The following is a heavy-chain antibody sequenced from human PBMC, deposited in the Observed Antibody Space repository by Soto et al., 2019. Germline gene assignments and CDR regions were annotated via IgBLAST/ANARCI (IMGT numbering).Heavy chain of an antibody. CDR2: MNPNSGNT. V-gene: IGHV1-8*01. CDR3: ARGVKYGAYSGWFDP. D-gene: IGHD4-17*01. CDR1: GNTFTSYD. J-gene: IGHJ5*02. Sequence: EASVKVSCKASGNTFTSYDINWVRQATGQGLEYLGWMNPNSGNTAYVQKFKGRVTMTWDTSITTAYMELSGLRSEDTAVYFCARGVKYGAYSGWFDPWGQGTLVTVSS.